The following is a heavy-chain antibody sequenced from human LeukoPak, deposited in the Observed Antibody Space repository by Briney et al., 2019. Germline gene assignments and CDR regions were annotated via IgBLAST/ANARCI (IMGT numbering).Heavy chain of an antibody. V-gene: IGHV3-49*03. J-gene: IGHJ6*04. D-gene: IGHD3-10*02. Sequence: GGSLRLSCTASGFTFGDYAMSWFRQAPGKGLEWVGFIRSKAYGGTTEYAASVKGRFTISRDNDKNSLYLQMNSLRAEDTAVYYCAELGITMIGGVWGKGTTVTISS. CDR1: GFTFGDYA. CDR3: AELGITMIGGV. CDR2: IRSKAYGGTT.